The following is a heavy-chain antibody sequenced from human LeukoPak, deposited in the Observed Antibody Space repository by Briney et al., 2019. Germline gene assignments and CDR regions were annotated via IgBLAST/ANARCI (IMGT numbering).Heavy chain of an antibody. J-gene: IGHJ3*02. Sequence: PGGSLRLSCAASGFTFSSYAMSWVRQAPGKGLEWVSGISGSDGSTNYADSVKGRFTISRDNSKNTLYLQMNSLRAEDTAVYYCARDWYSSVLRGDDAFDIWGQGTMVTVSS. V-gene: IGHV3-23*01. CDR2: ISGSDGST. CDR1: GFTFSSYA. CDR3: ARDWYSSVLRGDDAFDI. D-gene: IGHD6-19*01.